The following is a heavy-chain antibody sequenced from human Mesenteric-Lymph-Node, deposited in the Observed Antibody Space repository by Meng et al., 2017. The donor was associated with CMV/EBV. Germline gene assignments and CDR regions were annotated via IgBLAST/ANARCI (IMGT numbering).Heavy chain of an antibody. CDR1: GFSFSNYA. CDR2: INHSGST. CDR3: ARRHPYYYGSGSYSHYYYYGMDV. D-gene: IGHD3-10*01. J-gene: IGHJ6*02. V-gene: IGHV4-34*01. Sequence: ESLKISCAASGFSFSNYALSWIRQPPGKGLEWIGEINHSGSTNYNPSLKSRVTISVDTSKNQFSLKLSSVTAADTAVYYCARRHPYYYGSGSYSHYYYYGMDVWGQRTTVTVSS.